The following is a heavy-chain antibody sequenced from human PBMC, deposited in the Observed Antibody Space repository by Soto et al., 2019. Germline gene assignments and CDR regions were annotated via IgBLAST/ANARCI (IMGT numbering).Heavy chain of an antibody. CDR3: ARAPYSSSWSDFDY. V-gene: IGHV1-2*04. Sequence: QVQLVQSGAEVKKPGASVKVSCKASGYTFTGYYMHWVRQAPGQGLEWMGWINPNSGGTNYAQKFKGWVTMTRDTSISTAYMELSRLRADDTAVYYCARAPYSSSWSDFDYWGQGTLVTVSS. J-gene: IGHJ4*02. D-gene: IGHD6-13*01. CDR1: GYTFTGYY. CDR2: INPNSGGT.